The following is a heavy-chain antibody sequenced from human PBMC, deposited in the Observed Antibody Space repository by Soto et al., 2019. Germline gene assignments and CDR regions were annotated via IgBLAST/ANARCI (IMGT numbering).Heavy chain of an antibody. CDR1: GGTFSSYA. D-gene: IGHD3-22*01. CDR3: ARRRGYYYDSSGPSNYGMDV. Sequence: SVKVSCKASGGTFSSYAISWVRQAPGQGLEWMGGIIPIFGTANYAQKFQGRVTITADESTSTAYMELSSLRSEDTAVYYCARRRGYYYDSSGPSNYGMDVWGQGTTVTVSS. CDR2: IIPIFGTA. J-gene: IGHJ6*02. V-gene: IGHV1-69*13.